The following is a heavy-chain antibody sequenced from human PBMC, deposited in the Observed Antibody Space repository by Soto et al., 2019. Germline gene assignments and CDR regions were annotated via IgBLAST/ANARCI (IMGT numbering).Heavy chain of an antibody. V-gene: IGHV3-30*18. CDR1: GFTFSSYG. J-gene: IGHJ4*02. CDR3: AKDATIFGALPNYFDY. D-gene: IGHD3-3*01. Sequence: GWSLRLSCAASGFTFSSYGMHWVRQAPGKGLEWVAVISYDGSNKYYADSVKGRFTISRDNSKNTLYLQMNSLRAEDTAVYYCAKDATIFGALPNYFDYWGQGTLVTVSS. CDR2: ISYDGSNK.